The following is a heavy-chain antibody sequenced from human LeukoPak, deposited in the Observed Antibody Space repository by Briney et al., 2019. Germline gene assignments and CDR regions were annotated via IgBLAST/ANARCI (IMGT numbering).Heavy chain of an antibody. CDR1: GFTFSSYA. CDR2: ISGSGGST. J-gene: IGHJ4*02. D-gene: IGHD5-18*01. Sequence: GSLRLSCAASGFTFSSYAMNWVRQAPGKGLEWVSAISGSGGSTYYADSVKGRFTISRDNSKNTLYLQMNSLRAEDTAIFYCAKPLDTAMVWGIGIDYWGQGTLVTVSS. CDR3: AKPLDTAMVWGIGIDY. V-gene: IGHV3-23*01.